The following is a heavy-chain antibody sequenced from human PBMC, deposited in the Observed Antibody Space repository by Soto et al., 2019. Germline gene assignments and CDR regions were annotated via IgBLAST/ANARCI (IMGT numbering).Heavy chain of an antibody. D-gene: IGHD2-2*01. CDR1: GFPFSNYG. J-gene: IGHJ6*02. Sequence: QVQLVESGGGVAQPGRSLRLSCAASGFPFSNYGMHWVRLAPGKGLEWVAVTSYDGKSVYYADSVKGRFTISRDNSKTTLYLQMNSLRAEDTARYCCARQRGPDGYSYYYAMAVWGQGITVTVSS. CDR3: ARQRGPDGYSYYYAMAV. V-gene: IGHV3-30*03. CDR2: TSYDGKSV.